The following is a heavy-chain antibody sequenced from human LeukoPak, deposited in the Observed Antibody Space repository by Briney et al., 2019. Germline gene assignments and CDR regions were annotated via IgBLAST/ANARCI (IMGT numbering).Heavy chain of an antibody. V-gene: IGHV1-2*02. CDR1: GYTFTGYY. CDR3: ARDPRYCSGGSCSIQFDY. CDR2: INPNSGGT. D-gene: IGHD2-15*01. J-gene: IGHJ4*02. Sequence: ASVKVSCKTSGYTFTGYYMHWVRQAPGQGLEWMGWINPNSGGTNYAQKFQGRVTMTRDTSISTAYMELSRLRSDDTAVYYCARDPRYCSGGSCSIQFDYWGQGTLVTVSS.